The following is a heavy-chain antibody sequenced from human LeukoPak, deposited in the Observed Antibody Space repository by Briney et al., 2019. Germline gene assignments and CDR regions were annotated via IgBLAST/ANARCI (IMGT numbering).Heavy chain of an antibody. D-gene: IGHD6-19*01. CDR1: GYTFTTYD. Sequence: ASVKVSWKASGYTFTTYDINWVRQATGQGLEWMGWMNPNSGNTGYTQKFQGRVTMTRNTSIGTAYMELSSLRSEDTAVYYCARGRGSGHKENWFDPWGQGTLVTVSS. V-gene: IGHV1-8*01. CDR3: ARGRGSGHKENWFDP. CDR2: MNPNSGNT. J-gene: IGHJ5*02.